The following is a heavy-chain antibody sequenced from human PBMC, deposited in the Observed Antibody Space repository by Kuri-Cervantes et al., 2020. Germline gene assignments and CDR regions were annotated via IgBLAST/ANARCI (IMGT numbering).Heavy chain of an antibody. Sequence: ASVKVSCKASGYTFTSYGISWVRQAPGQGLEWMGWISAYNGNTNYAQKLQGRVTMTRNTSISTAYMELSSLRSEDTAVYYCARGTFSNELPVDPWGQGTLVTVSS. D-gene: IGHD1-7*01. CDR2: ISAYNGNT. J-gene: IGHJ5*02. V-gene: IGHV1-18*01. CDR1: GYTFTSYG. CDR3: ARGTFSNELPVDP.